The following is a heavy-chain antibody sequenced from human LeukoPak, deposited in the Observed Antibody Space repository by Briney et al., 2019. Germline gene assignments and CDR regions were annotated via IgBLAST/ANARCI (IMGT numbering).Heavy chain of an antibody. CDR2: IYDSGST. J-gene: IGHJ5*02. CDR1: GGSIRSSYYY. Sequence: SETLSLTCTVSGGSIRSSYYYWGWIRQPPGKGLEWIGSIYDSGSTNYNPSLKSRVTISVDTSKNQFSLKLSSVTAADTAVYYCARDRSAGWFDPWGQGTLVTVSS. CDR3: ARDRSAGWFDP. V-gene: IGHV4-39*07.